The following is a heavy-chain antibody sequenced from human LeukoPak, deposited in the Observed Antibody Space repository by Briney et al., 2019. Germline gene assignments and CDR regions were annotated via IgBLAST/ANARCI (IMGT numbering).Heavy chain of an antibody. D-gene: IGHD4-23*01. J-gene: IGHJ5*02. CDR2: ISSSGSTI. Sequence: GGSLRLSCAASGFTFSSYEMNWVRQAPGKGLEWVSYISSSGSTIYYADSVKGRFTISRDNAKNSLYLQMNSLRAEDTAVYYCAETHHDYGDNWFDPWGQGTLVTVSS. V-gene: IGHV3-48*03. CDR1: GFTFSSYE. CDR3: AETHHDYGDNWFDP.